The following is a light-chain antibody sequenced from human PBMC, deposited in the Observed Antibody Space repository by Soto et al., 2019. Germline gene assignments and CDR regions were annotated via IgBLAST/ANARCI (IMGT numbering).Light chain of an antibody. CDR2: GAS. V-gene: IGKV3-20*01. CDR3: QHYGASHYP. Sequence: IVLTQSPGTLSLSPGETATLSCRASQSVTSSNLAWYQQRPGQAPRLLIYGASYRATGVAERFSGSGSGADFRLTISRLEPEDCAVYFCQHYGASHYPFGQGTKLEIK. J-gene: IGKJ2*01. CDR1: QSVTSSN.